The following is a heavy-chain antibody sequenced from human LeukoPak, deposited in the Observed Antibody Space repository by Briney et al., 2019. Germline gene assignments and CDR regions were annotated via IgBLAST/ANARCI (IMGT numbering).Heavy chain of an antibody. D-gene: IGHD2-2*01. J-gene: IGHJ6*03. CDR1: GYTFSSYA. V-gene: IGHV7-4-1*02. Sequence: WASVNVSCKASGYTFSSYAMNWVRQAPGQGLEWMGWINTNTGNPTYAQGFTGRFVFSLDTSVSTAFLQISSLKAEDTAVYYCARAGMPFYYYYMDVWGKGTTVTVSS. CDR3: ARAGMPFYYYYMDV. CDR2: INTNTGNP.